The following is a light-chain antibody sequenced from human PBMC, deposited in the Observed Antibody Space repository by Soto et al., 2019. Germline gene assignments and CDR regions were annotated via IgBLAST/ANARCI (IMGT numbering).Light chain of an antibody. J-gene: IGKJ1*01. Sequence: DIQMTQSPSSLSASVGDRVTITCRASQSISNYLNWYQQKPGKAPNLLIFAASSLQSGVPSRFVGSRSGPDFTLTISSLQPEDFATYYCLLDYAYFWAFGRGTKVDIK. CDR1: QSISNY. CDR2: AAS. V-gene: IGKV1-39*01. CDR3: LLDYAYFWA.